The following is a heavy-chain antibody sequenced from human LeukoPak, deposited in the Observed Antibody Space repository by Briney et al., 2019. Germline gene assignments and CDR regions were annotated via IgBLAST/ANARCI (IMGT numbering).Heavy chain of an antibody. V-gene: IGHV1-69*05. CDR1: GGTFSSYA. J-gene: IGHJ6*03. CDR3: ARGSTGGVYYYYYYMDV. Sequence: ASVKVSCKASGGTFSSYAISWVRQAPGQGLEWMGGVIPIFGTANYAQKFQGRVTITTDESTSTAYMELSSLRSEDTAVYYCARGSTGGVYYYYYYMDVWGKGTTVTVSS. CDR2: VIPIFGTA. D-gene: IGHD4-11*01.